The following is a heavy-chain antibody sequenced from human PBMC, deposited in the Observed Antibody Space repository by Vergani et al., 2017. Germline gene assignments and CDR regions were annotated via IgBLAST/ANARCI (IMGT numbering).Heavy chain of an antibody. V-gene: IGHV4-30-4*08. CDR3: ARGSGAIWYFDL. J-gene: IGHJ2*01. Sequence: QVRLQESGPGLVKPSETLSLTCSVSGGSMSGYYWSWIRQPPGKGLEWIGYIYYSGSTYYNPSLKSRVTISVDTSKNQFSLKLSSVTAADTAVYYCARGSGAIWYFDLWGRGTLVTVSS. D-gene: IGHD2-2*02. CDR2: IYYSGST. CDR1: GGSMSGYY.